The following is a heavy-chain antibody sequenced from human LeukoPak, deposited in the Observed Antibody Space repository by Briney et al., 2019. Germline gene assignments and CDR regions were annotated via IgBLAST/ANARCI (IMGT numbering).Heavy chain of an antibody. CDR1: GFTLNSYL. V-gene: IGHV3-7*01. J-gene: IGHJ3*01. Sequence: QPGGSLRLSCAASGFTLNSYLMSWVRQAPGRGLEWVANIKKDGSEESYLDSVKGRFTVSRDNAKNSLFLQMNSLRGEGTAVYYCARSNPNKNALDLWGQGTMVTISS. D-gene: IGHD1-14*01. CDR3: ARSNPNKNALDL. CDR2: IKKDGSEE.